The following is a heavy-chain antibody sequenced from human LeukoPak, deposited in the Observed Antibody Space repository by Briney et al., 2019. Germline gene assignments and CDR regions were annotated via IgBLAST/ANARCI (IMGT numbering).Heavy chain of an antibody. V-gene: IGHV3-21*01. CDR2: ISSSSSYI. CDR3: ARDFQRGYSGYNIFDY. J-gene: IGHJ4*02. Sequence: GGSLRLSCAASGFTFSSYSMTWVRQAPGKGREGVSSISSSSSYIYYADSVKGRFTISRDNAKNSLYLQMNSLGAEDTAVYYCARDFQRGYSGYNIFDYWGQGTLVTVSS. D-gene: IGHD5-12*01. CDR1: GFTFSSYS.